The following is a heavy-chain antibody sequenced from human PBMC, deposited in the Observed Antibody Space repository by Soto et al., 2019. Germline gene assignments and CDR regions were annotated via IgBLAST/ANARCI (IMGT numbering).Heavy chain of an antibody. CDR1: GCSISSYY. J-gene: IGHJ4*02. V-gene: IGHV4-59*01. CDR2: ISYSGST. Sequence: SETLTLTCTVSGCSISSYYWIWIRQPPGKGLEWIGYISYSGSTNYNPSLKRRPTISVDTSKNQFSLKLRSVTAADTAVYYCARASPYGDYALDYWGQGTLVTVSS. CDR3: ARASPYGDYALDY. D-gene: IGHD4-17*01.